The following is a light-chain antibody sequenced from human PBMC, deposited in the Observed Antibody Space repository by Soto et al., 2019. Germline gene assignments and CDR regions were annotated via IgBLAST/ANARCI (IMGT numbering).Light chain of an antibody. CDR2: EVS. V-gene: IGLV2-14*01. CDR1: SSDIGGYNY. J-gene: IGLJ1*01. Sequence: QSALTQPASVSGSPRQSITISCTGTSSDIGGYNYVSWYQQHPGEAPKLMIYEVSNRPSGISTRFSGSQSVNTASLTISGRQTEDVAGYYCSSYTSGSTLVVFGSGTKVTVL. CDR3: SSYTSGSTLVV.